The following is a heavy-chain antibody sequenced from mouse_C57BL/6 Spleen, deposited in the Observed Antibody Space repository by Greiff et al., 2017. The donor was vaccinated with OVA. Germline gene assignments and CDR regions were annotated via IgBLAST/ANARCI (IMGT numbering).Heavy chain of an antibody. Sequence: QVQQQQPGAELVKPGASVKMSCKASGYTFTSYWITWVKQRPGQGLEWIGDIYPGSGSTNYNEKFKSKATLTVDTSSSTAYMQLSSLTSEDSAVYYCARRNDYDGYFDVWGTGTTVTVSS. J-gene: IGHJ1*03. CDR2: IYPGSGST. CDR1: GYTFTSYW. D-gene: IGHD2-4*01. V-gene: IGHV1-55*01. CDR3: ARRNDYDGYFDV.